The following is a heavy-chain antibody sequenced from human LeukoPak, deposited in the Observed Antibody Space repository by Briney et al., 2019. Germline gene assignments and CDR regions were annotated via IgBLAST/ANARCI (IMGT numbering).Heavy chain of an antibody. Sequence: GGSLRLSCAASGFTFSSYGMHWVRQAPGKGLEWVAFIRYDGSNKYYADSVKGRFTISRDNAKNSLYLQMNSLRAEDTAVYYCARFIAAPYYFDYWGRGTLVTVSS. CDR3: ARFIAAPYYFDY. CDR1: GFTFSSYG. J-gene: IGHJ4*02. CDR2: IRYDGSNK. D-gene: IGHD6-13*01. V-gene: IGHV3-30*02.